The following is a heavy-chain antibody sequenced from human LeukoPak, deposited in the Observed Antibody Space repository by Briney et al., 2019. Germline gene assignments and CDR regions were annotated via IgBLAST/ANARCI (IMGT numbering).Heavy chain of an antibody. V-gene: IGHV1-69*06. D-gene: IGHD1-1*01. CDR2: LIPMFGTA. CDR1: GDTFSSYA. J-gene: IGHJ3*02. CDR3: ATSAERNSDAFDI. Sequence: GASVKVSCKASGDTFSSYAINWVRQAPGQGLEWMGGLIPMFGTANYAQKFQGRVTMTEDTSTDTAYMELSSLRSEDTAVYYCATSAERNSDAFDIWGQGTMVTVSS.